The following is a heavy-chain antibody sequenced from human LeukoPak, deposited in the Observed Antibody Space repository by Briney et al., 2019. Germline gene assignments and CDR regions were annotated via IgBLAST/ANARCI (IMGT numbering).Heavy chain of an antibody. V-gene: IGHV3-30-3*01. CDR2: ISYDGSNK. J-gene: IGHJ6*02. CDR1: GFTFSSYA. CDR3: ARTRRYYYYYGMDV. Sequence: GRSLRLSCAASGFTFSSYAMHWVRQAPGKGLEWVAVISYDGSNKYYADSVKGRFTISRDNSKNTLYLQMNSLRAEDTAVYYCARTRRYYYYYGMDVWGQGTTVTVSS.